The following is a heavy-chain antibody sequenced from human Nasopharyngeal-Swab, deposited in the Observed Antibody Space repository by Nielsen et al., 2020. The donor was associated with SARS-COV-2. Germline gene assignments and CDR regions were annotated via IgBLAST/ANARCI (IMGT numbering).Heavy chain of an antibody. J-gene: IGHJ4*02. Sequence: PGKGLEWVGYVYYTGGTSYNPSLKSRVTISLDTSKKQFSLRLTSVTTADTAIYYCARMDAATDFWGQGTLVTVSS. D-gene: IGHD2-15*01. CDR3: ARMDAATDF. CDR2: VYYTGGT. V-gene: IGHV4-59*08.